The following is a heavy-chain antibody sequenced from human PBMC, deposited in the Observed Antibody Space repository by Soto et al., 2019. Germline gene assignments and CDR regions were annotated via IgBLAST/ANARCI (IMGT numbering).Heavy chain of an antibody. J-gene: IGHJ6*02. CDR2: ISYDGSNK. D-gene: IGHD3-22*01. CDR1: GFTFSSYA. CDR3: ARTYYYDSSGYGYGMDV. Sequence: GGSLRLSCAASGFTFSSYAMHWVRQAPGMGLEWVAVISYDGSNKYYADSVKGRFTISRDNSKNTLYLQMNSLRAEDTAVYYCARTYYYDSSGYGYGMDVWGQGTTVTV. V-gene: IGHV3-30-3*01.